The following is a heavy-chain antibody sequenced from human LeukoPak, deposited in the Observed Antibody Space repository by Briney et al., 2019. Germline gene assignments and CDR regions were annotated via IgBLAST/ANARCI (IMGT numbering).Heavy chain of an antibody. V-gene: IGHV1-2*02. D-gene: IGHD1-26*01. J-gene: IGHJ4*02. CDR2: INPNSGGT. Sequence: ASVKVSCKASGYTFTGYYMHWVRQAPGQGLEWMGWINPNSGGTNYAQKFQGRFTMTRDTSISTAYMELSRLRSDDTAVYYCARDLGSSGSSILWGQGTLVTVSS. CDR1: GYTFTGYY. CDR3: ARDLGSSGSSIL.